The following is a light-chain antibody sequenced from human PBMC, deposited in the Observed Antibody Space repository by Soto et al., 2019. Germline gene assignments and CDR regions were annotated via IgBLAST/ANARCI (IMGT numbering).Light chain of an antibody. CDR2: AAS. CDR3: QQSYGSPPFT. V-gene: IGKV1-39*01. J-gene: IGKJ3*01. Sequence: DIQMTQSPNALSASVGDRVTITCRASQNIDIYLHWYRQKPGKAPELLIFAASSVPSEVPSRFSGSGSGTDVTLAISSLQPEDVATYYCQQSYGSPPFTFGPGTKVEIK. CDR1: QNIDIY.